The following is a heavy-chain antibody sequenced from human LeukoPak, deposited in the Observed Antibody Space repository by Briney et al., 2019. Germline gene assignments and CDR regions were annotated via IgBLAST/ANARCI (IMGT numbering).Heavy chain of an antibody. Sequence: GGSLRLSCAASGFTFSSYWMNWARQDPGKGLEWVASINHNGNVNYYVDSVKGRFTISRDNAKNSLYLQMSNLRAEDTAVYFCARGGGLDVWGQGATVTVSS. D-gene: IGHD3-16*01. J-gene: IGHJ6*02. CDR2: INHNGNVN. V-gene: IGHV3-7*03. CDR1: GFTFSSYW. CDR3: ARGGGLDV.